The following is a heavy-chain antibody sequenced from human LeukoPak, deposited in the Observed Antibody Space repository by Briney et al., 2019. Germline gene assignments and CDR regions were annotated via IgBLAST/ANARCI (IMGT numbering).Heavy chain of an antibody. J-gene: IGHJ4*02. Sequence: SETLSLTCTVSGGSISSYYCSWIRQPPGKGLEWIGYIYYSGSTNYNPSLKSRVTISVDTSKNQFSLKLSSVTAADTAVYYCARQIAAAGTYYFDYWGPGNLVTVSS. CDR3: ARQIAAAGTYYFDY. CDR1: GGSISSYY. CDR2: IYYSGST. D-gene: IGHD6-13*01. V-gene: IGHV4-59*08.